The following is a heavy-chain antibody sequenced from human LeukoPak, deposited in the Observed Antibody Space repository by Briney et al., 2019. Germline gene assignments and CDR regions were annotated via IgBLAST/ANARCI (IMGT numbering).Heavy chain of an antibody. CDR3: ARGWAVAGNPNWFDP. CDR2: IWHDGSKK. J-gene: IGHJ5*02. V-gene: IGHV3-33*08. Sequence: GGSLRLSCAASGFTVSSNYMSWVRRAPGKGLEWVAVIWHDGSKKYYEDSVKGRFTISRDNSKNTLYLQMNSLSPGDTAVYYCARGWAVAGNPNWFDPWGQGTLVTVSS. CDR1: GFTVSSNY. D-gene: IGHD6-19*01.